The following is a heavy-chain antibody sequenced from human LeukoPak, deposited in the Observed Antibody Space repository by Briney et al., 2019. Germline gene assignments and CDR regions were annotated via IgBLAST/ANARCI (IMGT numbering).Heavy chain of an antibody. CDR2: ISSGSSAI. CDR3: TKDDGNNYGCLDY. V-gene: IGHV3-21*01. Sequence: GGSLRLSCAASGFTFSSYGMSWVRQAPGKGLEWVSIISSGSSAIFSADVLKGRFIISRDNAKSSLFLQINSLRAEDTAVYYCTKDDGNNYGCLDYWGQGTLVTVSS. D-gene: IGHD5-18*01. CDR1: GFTFSSYG. J-gene: IGHJ4*02.